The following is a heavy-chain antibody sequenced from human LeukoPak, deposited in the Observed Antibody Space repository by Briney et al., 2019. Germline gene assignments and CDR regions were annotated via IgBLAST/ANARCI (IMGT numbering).Heavy chain of an antibody. V-gene: IGHV3-48*03. D-gene: IGHD3-16*02. Sequence: PGGSLRLSCAASGFTFSSYEMNWVRQAPGKGLEWVSYISSSGSTIYYADSVKGRFTISGDNAKNSLYLQMNSLRAEDTAVYYCASLFHDYVWGSFRLSHFQHWGQGTLVAVSS. CDR1: GFTFSSYE. CDR3: ASLFHDYVWGSFRLSHFQH. CDR2: ISSSGSTI. J-gene: IGHJ1*01.